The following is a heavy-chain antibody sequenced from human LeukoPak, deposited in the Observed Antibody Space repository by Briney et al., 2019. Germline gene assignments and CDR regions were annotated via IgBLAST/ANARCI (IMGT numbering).Heavy chain of an antibody. CDR2: IYYSGST. Sequence: SETLSLTCTVSVGSVSSGSYYWSWIRQPPGKGLEWIGYIYYSGSTNCNPSLKRRVTISVDTSKNQFSLKLSSVTAADTAVYYCARGYSGYPAGVWGQGTLVTVSS. CDR3: ARGYSGYPAGV. J-gene: IGHJ4*02. V-gene: IGHV4-61*01. D-gene: IGHD5-12*01. CDR1: VGSVSSGSYY.